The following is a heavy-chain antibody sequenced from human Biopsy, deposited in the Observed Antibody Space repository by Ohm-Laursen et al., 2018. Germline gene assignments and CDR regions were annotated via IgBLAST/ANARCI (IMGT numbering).Heavy chain of an antibody. CDR2: ISHTGYT. Sequence: SETLSLTCTVSGGCFTGHYWTWIRQPPGQGLEWIGHISHTGYTSYKSSLKSRVTISLDTSRKHFSLRLTSLAAADTAVYYCARGSNEYGGLYFPHWGQGTLVTVSS. J-gene: IGHJ1*01. CDR1: GGCFTGHY. V-gene: IGHV4-59*11. D-gene: IGHD4-23*01. CDR3: ARGSNEYGGLYFPH.